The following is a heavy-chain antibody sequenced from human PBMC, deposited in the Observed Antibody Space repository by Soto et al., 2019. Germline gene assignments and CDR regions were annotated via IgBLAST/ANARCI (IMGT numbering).Heavy chain of an antibody. D-gene: IGHD2-15*01. Sequence: PSETLSLTCAVYGGSFSGYYCSWIRQPPGKGLEWIGEINHSGSTNYNPSLKSRVTISVDTSKNQFSLKLSSVTAADTAVYYCARWAWITLGYRLGYCSGGSCYGFDPWGQGTLVTVSS. CDR3: ARWAWITLGYRLGYCSGGSCYGFDP. CDR2: INHSGST. J-gene: IGHJ5*02. CDR1: GGSFSGYY. V-gene: IGHV4-34*01.